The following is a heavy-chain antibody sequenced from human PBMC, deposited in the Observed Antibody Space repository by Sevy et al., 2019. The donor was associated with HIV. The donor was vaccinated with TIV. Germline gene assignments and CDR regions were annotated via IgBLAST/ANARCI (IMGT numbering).Heavy chain of an antibody. V-gene: IGHV3-64D*09. CDR1: GFTFSGSA. Sequence: GESLKISCSASGFTFSGSALHWVRQAPGKGLEYVSVISSSGSGTYYAESVKGRFTISRDNSKNTLYLKMRSLRTEDTAVYYCVKDSIFYDSSSGYRPFYYYGMDVWGQGTSVTVSS. CDR3: VKDSIFYDSSSGYRPFYYYGMDV. CDR2: ISSSGSGT. D-gene: IGHD3-3*01. J-gene: IGHJ6*02.